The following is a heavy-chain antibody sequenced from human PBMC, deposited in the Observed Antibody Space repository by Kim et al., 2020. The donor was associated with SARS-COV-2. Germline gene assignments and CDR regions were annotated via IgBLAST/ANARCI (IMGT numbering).Heavy chain of an antibody. Sequence: GGSLRLSCAASGFTFSNYIMGWVRQAPGKGLEWVSTITASGDTTFYTDSVKGRFTISRDNSKNTLYLQMNSLRAEDTAVYYCAKYTPWVEEYWVQGTLVT. CDR1: GFTFSNYI. CDR2: ITASGDTT. D-gene: IGHD2-2*02. J-gene: IGHJ4*02. CDR3: AKYTPWVEEY. V-gene: IGHV3-23*01.